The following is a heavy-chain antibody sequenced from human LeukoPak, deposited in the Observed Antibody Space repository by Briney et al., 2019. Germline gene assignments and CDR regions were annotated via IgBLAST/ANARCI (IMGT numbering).Heavy chain of an antibody. D-gene: IGHD1-1*01. Sequence: ASVKVSCKASGYTFTGYYMHWVRQAPGQGLEWMGWFNPNSGGIDYAQKFQGRVTMTRDTSITTAYMELSRLRSDDTAVYYCARDEREYASLAWGQGTLVTVSS. CDR1: GYTFTGYY. CDR3: ARDEREYASLA. V-gene: IGHV1-2*02. CDR2: FNPNSGGI. J-gene: IGHJ5*02.